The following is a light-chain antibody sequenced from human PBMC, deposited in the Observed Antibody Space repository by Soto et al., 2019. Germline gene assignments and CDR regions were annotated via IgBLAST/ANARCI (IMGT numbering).Light chain of an antibody. V-gene: IGKV3-20*01. CDR2: GTS. CDR1: QSVGTTY. CDR3: QHYGRSLWT. J-gene: IGKJ1*01. Sequence: EIVLTQSPGTLSLSPGERATLSCRASQSVGTTYLAWYQQKHGQAPRLLIHGTSSRATGIPDRFSGSGSGTDFTLTISRLEPEDFVVYYCQHYGRSLWTFGQGTKVEIK.